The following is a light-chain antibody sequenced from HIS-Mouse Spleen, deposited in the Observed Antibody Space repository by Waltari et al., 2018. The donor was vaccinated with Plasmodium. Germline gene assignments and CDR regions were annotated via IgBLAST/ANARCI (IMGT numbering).Light chain of an antibody. CDR3: QQYNSYWT. J-gene: IGKJ1*01. Sequence: DIVMTQSPDSLAVSLGERATIHCKSSQSVLYSSNNKNYLAWYQQKPGQPPKLLIYWASTREAGVPDRFSGSGSGTDFTLTISSLQADDFATYYCQQYNSYWTFGQGTKVEIK. V-gene: IGKV4-1*01. CDR2: WAS. CDR1: QSVLYSSNNKNY.